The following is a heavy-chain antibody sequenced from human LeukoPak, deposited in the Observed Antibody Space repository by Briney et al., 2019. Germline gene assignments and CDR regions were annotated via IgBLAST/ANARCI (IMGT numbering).Heavy chain of an antibody. Sequence: PGGSLGLSCAASGFTFSTHNMNWVRQAPGKGLEWVSYISSSSSSIYYADSLKGRFTISRDNAKNSLYLQMNSLRVEDTAVYYCARGRPVDYWGQGNLVTVSS. V-gene: IGHV3-48*01. CDR3: ARGRPVDY. CDR1: GFTFSTHN. J-gene: IGHJ4*02. CDR2: ISSSSSSI.